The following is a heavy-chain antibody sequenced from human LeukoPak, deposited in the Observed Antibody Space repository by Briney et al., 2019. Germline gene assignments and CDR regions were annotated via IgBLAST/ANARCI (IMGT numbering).Heavy chain of an antibody. CDR3: ARHKGGKNWFDP. CDR2: IYYSGST. J-gene: IGHJ5*02. CDR1: GSSISSSSYY. Sequence: SETLSLTCTVSGSSISSSSYYWGWIRQPPGKGLEWIGSIYYSGSTYYNPSLKSRVTISVDTSKNQFSLKLSSVTAADTAVYYCARHKGGKNWFDPWGQGTLVTVSS. D-gene: IGHD1-26*01. V-gene: IGHV4-39*01.